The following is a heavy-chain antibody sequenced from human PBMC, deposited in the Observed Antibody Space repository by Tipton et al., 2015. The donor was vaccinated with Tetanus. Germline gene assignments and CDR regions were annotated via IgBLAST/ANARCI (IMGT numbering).Heavy chain of an antibody. D-gene: IGHD1-26*01. V-gene: IGHV4-59*01. Sequence: TLSLTCNVSGDSIRRSYWSWIRQPPGKGLEWIGHIFHSGSTNYNPSLKSRVTMSIDTSERQFSLKLTSVTSADTAVYYCAKVVGWGDYFDSWGQGTLVTVSS. CDR2: IFHSGST. CDR3: AKVVGWGDYFDS. J-gene: IGHJ4*02. CDR1: GDSIRRSY.